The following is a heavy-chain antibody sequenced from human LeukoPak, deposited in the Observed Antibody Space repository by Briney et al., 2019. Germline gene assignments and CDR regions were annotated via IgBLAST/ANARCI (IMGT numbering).Heavy chain of an antibody. CDR3: ARDTIVATMNDAFDI. Sequence: SETLSLTCAVYGGSFSGYYWSWIRQPPGKGLEWIGEINHSGSTNYNPSLKSRVTISVDTSKNQFSLKLSSVTAADTAVYYCARDTIVATMNDAFDIWGQGTMVTVSS. J-gene: IGHJ3*02. V-gene: IGHV4-34*01. D-gene: IGHD5-12*01. CDR1: GGSFSGYY. CDR2: INHSGST.